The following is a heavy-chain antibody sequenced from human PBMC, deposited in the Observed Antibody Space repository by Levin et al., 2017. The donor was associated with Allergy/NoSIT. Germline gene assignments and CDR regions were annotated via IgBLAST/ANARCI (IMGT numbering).Heavy chain of an antibody. CDR2: IKQDGSEK. Sequence: GGSLRLSCEVSGFTFNNSWMSWVRQAPGKGLEWVANIKQDGSEKYYVDSVKGRFTISRDNAKSSLLLQMNSLRVEDTAIYYCGRERRWSSSGGTFFDYWGQGTLVTVSS. CDR1: GFTFNNSW. D-gene: IGHD6-13*01. J-gene: IGHJ4*02. CDR3: GRERRWSSSGGTFFDY. V-gene: IGHV3-7*01.